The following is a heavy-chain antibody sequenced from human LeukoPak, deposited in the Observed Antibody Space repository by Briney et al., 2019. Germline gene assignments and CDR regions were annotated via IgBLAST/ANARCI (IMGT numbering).Heavy chain of an antibody. J-gene: IGHJ4*02. V-gene: IGHV4-38-2*01. CDR2: IYHSGST. CDR1: GYSISSGYY. D-gene: IGHD2-2*01. CDR3: ARVYCSSTSCGTFDY. Sequence: PSETLSLTCAVSGYSISSGYYWGWIRQPPGKGLEWIGSIYHSGSTYYNPSPKSRVTISVDTSKNQFSLKLSSVTAADTAVYYCARVYCSSTSCGTFDYWGQGTLVTVSS.